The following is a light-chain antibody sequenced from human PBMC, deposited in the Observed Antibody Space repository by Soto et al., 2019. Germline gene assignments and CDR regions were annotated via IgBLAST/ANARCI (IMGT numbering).Light chain of an antibody. CDR3: NSYTNSSAVV. Sequence: QSALTQRASVSGSPGQSTTISCHRTRDDIGAYDYVSWYQQHPGNAPKLLVYEVTNRPSGVSDRFSGSKSGNTASLTISGLQAEDEADYYCNSYTNSSAVVFGGGTKVTVL. CDR1: RDDIGAYDY. V-gene: IGLV2-14*01. CDR2: EVT. J-gene: IGLJ2*01.